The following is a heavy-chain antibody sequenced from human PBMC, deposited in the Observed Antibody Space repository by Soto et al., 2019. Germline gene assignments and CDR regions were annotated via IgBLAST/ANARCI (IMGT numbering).Heavy chain of an antibody. J-gene: IGHJ6*02. CDR3: ARDPLQLWTIYYYYGMDV. D-gene: IGHD5-18*01. CDR1: GYTFTSYY. V-gene: IGHV1-46*01. CDR2: INPSGGST. Sequence: QVQLVQSGAEVKKPGASVKVSCKASGYTFTSYYMHWVRQAPGQGLEWMGIINPSGGSTSYAQKFQGRVTMTRDTSTSTVYMELSSLRSEDTAVYYCARDPLQLWTIYYYYGMDVWGQGTTVTVSS.